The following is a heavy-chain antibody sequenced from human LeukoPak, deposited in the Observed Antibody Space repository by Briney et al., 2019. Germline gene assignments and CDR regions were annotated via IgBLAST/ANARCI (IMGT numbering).Heavy chain of an antibody. CDR1: GFIFSNYG. CDR3: ARSLAGVDTARVYFDY. J-gene: IGHJ4*02. Sequence: GGSLRLSCSASGFIFSNYGMYWVRQAPGKGLEFVSAISCDGDNTFYADSVKGRFTISRDNSKNTLYLQTNSLRAEDTAVYYCARSLAGVDTARVYFDYWGQGTLVTVSS. D-gene: IGHD5-18*01. CDR2: ISCDGDNT. V-gene: IGHV3-64D*06.